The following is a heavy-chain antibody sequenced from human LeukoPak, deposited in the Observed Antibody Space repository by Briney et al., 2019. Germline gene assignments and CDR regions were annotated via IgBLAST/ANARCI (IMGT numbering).Heavy chain of an antibody. D-gene: IGHD2-2*01. V-gene: IGHV4-39*01. Sequence: PSETLSLTCTVSGGSISSSSYYWGWIRQPPGKGLEWIGTIYYSGSTYYNPSLKSRVTISVDTSKNQFSLKLSSVTAADTAAYYCARRLGLGYCSSTSCPQSAFDIWGQGTMVTVSS. CDR2: IYYSGST. J-gene: IGHJ3*02. CDR1: GGSISSSSYY. CDR3: ARRLGLGYCSSTSCPQSAFDI.